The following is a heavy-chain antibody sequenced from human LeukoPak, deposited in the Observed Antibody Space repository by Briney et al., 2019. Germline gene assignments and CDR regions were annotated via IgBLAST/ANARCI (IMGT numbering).Heavy chain of an antibody. V-gene: IGHV3-7*01. CDR1: GFTFSNYW. CDR2: IKQDGSEK. CDR3: ARVRGVGATKYYFDY. Sequence: GGSLGLSCAASGFTFSNYWMSWVRQAPGKGLEWVANIKQDGSEKYYVDSVKGRFTISRDNAKNSLYLQMNSLRAEDTAVYYCARVRGVGATKYYFDYWGQGTLVTVSS. D-gene: IGHD1-26*01. J-gene: IGHJ4*02.